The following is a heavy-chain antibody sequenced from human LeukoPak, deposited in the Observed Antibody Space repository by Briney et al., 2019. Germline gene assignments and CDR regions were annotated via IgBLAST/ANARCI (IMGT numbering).Heavy chain of an antibody. CDR1: GGSFSGYY. J-gene: IGHJ5*02. V-gene: IGHV4-34*01. Sequence: SETLPLTCAVYGGSFSGYYWSWIRQPPGKGLEWIGEINHSGSTNYNPSLKSRVTISVDTSKNQFSLKLSSVTAADTAVYYCARRRGGSGYYYPAWGQGTLVTVS. CDR2: INHSGST. CDR3: ARRRGGSGYYYPA. D-gene: IGHD3-22*01.